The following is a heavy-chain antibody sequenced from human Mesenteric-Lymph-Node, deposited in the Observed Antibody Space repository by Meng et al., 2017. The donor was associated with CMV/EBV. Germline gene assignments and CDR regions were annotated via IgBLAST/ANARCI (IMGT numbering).Heavy chain of an antibody. CDR1: GFTFSSYA. Sequence: GESLKISCAASGFTFSSYAMHWVRQAPGKGLEWVAVISYDGSNKYYADSVKGRFTISRDNSKNTLYLQMNSLRAEDTAVYYCARDRRYSSGWSKLGYYYYYCMDVWGQGTTVTVSS. D-gene: IGHD6-19*01. V-gene: IGHV3-30*04. CDR2: ISYDGSNK. J-gene: IGHJ6*02. CDR3: ARDRRYSSGWSKLGYYYYYCMDV.